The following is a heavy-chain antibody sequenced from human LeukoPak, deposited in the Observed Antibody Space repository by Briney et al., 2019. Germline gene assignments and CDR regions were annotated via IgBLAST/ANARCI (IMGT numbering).Heavy chain of an antibody. V-gene: IGHV3-30*02. D-gene: IGHD5-24*01. CDR3: AKVPQRWLQFRPDY. CDR2: IRYDGSNK. J-gene: IGHJ4*02. CDR1: GFTFSSYG. Sequence: PGGSLRLSCAASGFTFSSYGMHWVRQAPGKGLEWVAFIRYDGSNKYYADSVKGRFTISRDNSKNTLYLQMNSLRAEDTAVYYCAKVPQRWLQFRPDYWGQGTLVTVSS.